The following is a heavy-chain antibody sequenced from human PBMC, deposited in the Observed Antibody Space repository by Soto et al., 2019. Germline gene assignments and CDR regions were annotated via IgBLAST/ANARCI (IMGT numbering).Heavy chain of an antibody. D-gene: IGHD3-22*01. CDR3: AKRLSAGDF. CDR1: GGTFSNYA. Sequence: QVQLVQSGAEVKTPGSSVRVSCKASGGTFSNYAFSWVRQAPGQGLEYMGGILPICNTPSYAQNFQGRVTITADISTDTAYLELRSLRSDDTAVYYCAKRLSAGDFWGQGTLIIVSS. V-gene: IGHV1-69*06. J-gene: IGHJ4*02. CDR2: ILPICNTP.